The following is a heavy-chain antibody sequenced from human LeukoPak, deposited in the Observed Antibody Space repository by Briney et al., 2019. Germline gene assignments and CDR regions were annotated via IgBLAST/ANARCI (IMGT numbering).Heavy chain of an antibody. CDR1: GYTFTNYG. J-gene: IGHJ4*02. D-gene: IGHD3-22*01. Sequence: ASVKVSCKASGYTFTNYGVSWVRQAPGQGLEWMGMINPSGGSTSYAQKFQGRVTMTRDMSTSTVYMELSSLRSEDTAVYYCARPGYDSSGYTDYWGQGTLVTVSS. CDR3: ARPGYDSSGYTDY. V-gene: IGHV1-46*01. CDR2: INPSGGST.